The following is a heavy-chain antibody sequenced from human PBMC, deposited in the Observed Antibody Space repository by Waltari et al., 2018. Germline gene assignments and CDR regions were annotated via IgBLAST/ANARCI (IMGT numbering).Heavy chain of an antibody. D-gene: IGHD6-19*01. J-gene: IGHJ3*02. CDR2: IHYIGDT. Sequence: QLQLQESGPGLVEPSETLSLTCTASGASISNNNYYWGWIRQPRGPGLQWIGSIHYIGDTYYSSSLKSRVIISVDTSNNQFSLRLTSVTAADTAIYFCARNQRGWFDAFDIWGQGTAVTVSS. CDR1: GASISNNNYY. V-gene: IGHV4-39*07. CDR3: ARNQRGWFDAFDI.